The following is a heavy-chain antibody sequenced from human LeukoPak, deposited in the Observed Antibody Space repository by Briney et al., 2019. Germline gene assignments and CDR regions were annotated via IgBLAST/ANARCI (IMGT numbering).Heavy chain of an antibody. V-gene: IGHV3-23*01. J-gene: IGHJ4*02. CDR2: ITASGGNT. D-gene: IGHD5-18*01. Sequence: GGSLRPSCAASGFSFSRYAMGWVPQAPGKGLEWVSVITASGGNTYYADSVKGRFTISRDNSKNTLYLQVNSLRAEDTAVYYCAKGKGYSYGRYYFDYWGQGTLVTVSS. CDR1: GFSFSRYA. CDR3: AKGKGYSYGRYYFDY.